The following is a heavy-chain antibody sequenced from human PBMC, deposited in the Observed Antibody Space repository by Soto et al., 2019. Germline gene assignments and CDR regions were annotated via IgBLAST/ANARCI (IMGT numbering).Heavy chain of an antibody. CDR1: GGSITTYY. J-gene: IGHJ2*01. CDR2: IYYDGNT. CDR3: ARGNWYFDL. Sequence: QVQLQESGPGLVKPSETLSHTCTVSGGSITTYYWSSIRQPPGKGLEWIGYIYYDGNTNYNPSLKSRVTISVDTSKNQFSLKLNSVTAADTAVYYCARGNWYFDLWGRGTLVTVSS. V-gene: IGHV4-59*01.